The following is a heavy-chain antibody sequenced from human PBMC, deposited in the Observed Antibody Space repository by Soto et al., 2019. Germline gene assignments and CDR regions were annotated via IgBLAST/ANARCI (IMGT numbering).Heavy chain of an antibody. CDR3: ARQIAYSSTWPSY. D-gene: IGHD6-13*01. Sequence: PGGSLRLSCAASGFSLGSYGMHWVRQAPGKGLERVAVIGFDGNNDYYADSVKGRFTVSRDNSRNTLFLQMNSLRVEDTAIYYCARQIAYSSTWPSYWGQGTLVNVS. CDR1: GFSLGSYG. CDR2: IGFDGNND. V-gene: IGHV3-33*01. J-gene: IGHJ4*02.